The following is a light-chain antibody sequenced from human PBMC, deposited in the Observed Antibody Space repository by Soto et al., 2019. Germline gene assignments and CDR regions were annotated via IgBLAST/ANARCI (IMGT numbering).Light chain of an antibody. J-gene: IGKJ1*01. CDR3: QLYGNSPPWT. CDR1: QSVGSSQ. CDR2: DAS. Sequence: EIVLTQSPGTLSLSPGERATLSCRASQSVGSSQLAWYQQKPGQAPRLVIYDASTRATGMPDRFGGSGSGTDFTLTISRLEPEDFAVYHCQLYGNSPPWTFGQGTKVEI. V-gene: IGKV3-20*01.